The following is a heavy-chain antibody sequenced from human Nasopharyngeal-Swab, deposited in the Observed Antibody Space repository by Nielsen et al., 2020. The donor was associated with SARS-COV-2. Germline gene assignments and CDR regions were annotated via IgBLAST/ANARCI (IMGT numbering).Heavy chain of an antibody. CDR3: ARDGPYCSGGSCFPLDAFDI. V-gene: IGHV1-18*01. Sequence: WVRQAPGQGLEWMGWISAYNGNTNYAQKLQGRVIMTTDTSTSTAYMELRSLRSDDTAVYYCARDGPYCSGGSCFPLDAFDIWGQGTMVTVSS. D-gene: IGHD2-15*01. J-gene: IGHJ3*02. CDR2: ISAYNGNT.